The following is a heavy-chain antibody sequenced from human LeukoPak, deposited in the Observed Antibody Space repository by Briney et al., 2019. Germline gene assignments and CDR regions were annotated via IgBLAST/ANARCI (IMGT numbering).Heavy chain of an antibody. J-gene: IGHJ4*02. D-gene: IGHD3-10*01. CDR1: GYTFTSYY. Sequence: ASVKVSCKASGYTFTSYYMHWVRQAPGQGLEWMGIINPSGGSTSYAQKFQGRVTMTEDTSTDTAYMELSSLRSEDTAVYYCATSRITMVRGVIITILPFDYWGQGTLVTVSS. CDR3: ATSRITMVRGVIITILPFDY. CDR2: INPSGGST. V-gene: IGHV1-46*01.